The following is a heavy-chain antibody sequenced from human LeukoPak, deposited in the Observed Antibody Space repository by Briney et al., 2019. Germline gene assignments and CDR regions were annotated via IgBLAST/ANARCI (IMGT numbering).Heavy chain of an antibody. CDR2: ISGSGGST. CDR3: AKPSYSSGWYLFDY. D-gene: IGHD6-19*01. CDR1: GLILSSYV. J-gene: IGHJ4*02. Sequence: GGSLRLSCLASGLILSSYVMNWVRQARWKGVEWVSAISGSGGSTYYADSVKGRFTISRDNSKNTLYLQMNSLRAEDTAVYYCAKPSYSSGWYLFDYWGQGTLVTVSS. V-gene: IGHV3-23*01.